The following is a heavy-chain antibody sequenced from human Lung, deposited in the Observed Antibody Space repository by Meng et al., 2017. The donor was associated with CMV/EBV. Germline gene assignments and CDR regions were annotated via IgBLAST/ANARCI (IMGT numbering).Heavy chain of an antibody. V-gene: IGHV3-30-3*01. CDR2: ISYDVTKK. CDR1: GFTFSNYI. J-gene: IGHJ3*01. Sequence: LSLTCAASGFTFSNYILHWVRQAPGKGLEWLTFISYDVTKKYYADSVKGRFTISRDNSKNTVYLQMNSLRAEDTAPYYCARDRLFDLWGQGTVVTVSS. CDR3: ARDRLFDL.